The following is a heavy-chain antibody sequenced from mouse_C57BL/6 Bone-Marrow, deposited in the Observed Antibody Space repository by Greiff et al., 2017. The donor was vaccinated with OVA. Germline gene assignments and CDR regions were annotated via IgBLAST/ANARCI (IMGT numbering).Heavy chain of an antibody. Sequence: VQLQQSGAELARPGASVKLSCKASGYTFTSYGISWVKQRTGQGLEWIGEIYPRSGNTYYNEKFKGKATLTADKSSHTAYMALRSLTSEDSAVYFGAKPYGSSYAWFAYWGQGTLVTVSA. D-gene: IGHD1-1*01. J-gene: IGHJ3*01. CDR1: GYTFTSYG. CDR3: AKPYGSSYAWFAY. CDR2: IYPRSGNT. V-gene: IGHV1-81*01.